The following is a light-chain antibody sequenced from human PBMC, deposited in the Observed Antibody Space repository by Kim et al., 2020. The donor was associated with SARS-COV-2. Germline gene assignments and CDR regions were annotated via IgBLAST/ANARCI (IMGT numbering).Light chain of an antibody. J-gene: IGKJ2*01. V-gene: IGKV1-5*03. CDR2: KAS. Sequence: ASVGDRVTITCRVSQSINSYLAWYQHKPGKAPKLLIYKASSLEGGVPSRFSGSGSGTEFTLTISSLQPDDFATYYCQQYKSYSMYTFGQGTKLEI. CDR1: QSINSY. CDR3: QQYKSYSMYT.